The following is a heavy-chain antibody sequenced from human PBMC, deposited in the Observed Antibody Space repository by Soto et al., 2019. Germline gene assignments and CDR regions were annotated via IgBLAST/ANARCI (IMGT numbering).Heavy chain of an antibody. Sequence: SETLSLTCTVSGGSSSSGDYYWSWIRQPPGKGLECIGYIYYSGSTYYNPSLKSRVTISVDTSKNQFSLKLSSVTAADTAVYYCARVGVAYYYDSSGLGPFDYWGQGTLVTVSS. CDR3: ARVGVAYYYDSSGLGPFDY. CDR2: IYYSGST. D-gene: IGHD3-22*01. CDR1: GGSSSSGDYY. J-gene: IGHJ4*02. V-gene: IGHV4-30-4*01.